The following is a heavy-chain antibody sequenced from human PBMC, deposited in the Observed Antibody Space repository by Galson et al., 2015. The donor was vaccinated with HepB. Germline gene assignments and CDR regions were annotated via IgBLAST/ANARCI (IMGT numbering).Heavy chain of an antibody. V-gene: IGHV3-11*01. CDR1: GFTFSDYY. CDR2: ISSSGSTI. Sequence: SLRLSCAASGFTFSDYYMSWIRQAPGKGLEWVSYISSSGSTIYYADSVKGRFTISRDNAKNSLYLQMNSLRAEDTAVYYCARVRGYQLRPPYYYYYGMDVWGQGTTVTVSS. J-gene: IGHJ6*02. D-gene: IGHD2-2*01. CDR3: ARVRGYQLRPPYYYYYGMDV.